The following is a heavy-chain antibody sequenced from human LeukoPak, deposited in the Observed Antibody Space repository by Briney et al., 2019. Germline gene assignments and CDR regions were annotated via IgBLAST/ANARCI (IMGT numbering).Heavy chain of an antibody. V-gene: IGHV3-53*01. J-gene: IGHJ5*02. Sequence: PGGSLRLSCVPSGFTVSSNYMTCVRHAPGKGLAWVSVIYGGGTTYCADSVKGRFTNSRDNSKNTVYLQMNGLRAEDTAVYYCARGDNWFDPWGQGTLVTVSS. CDR3: ARGDNWFDP. CDR1: GFTVSSNY. CDR2: IYGGGTT.